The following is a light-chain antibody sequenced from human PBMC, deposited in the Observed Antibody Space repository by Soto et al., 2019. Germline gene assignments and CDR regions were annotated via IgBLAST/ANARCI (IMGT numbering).Light chain of an antibody. CDR1: SSYVGDNY. J-gene: IGLJ1*01. CDR3: SASAGSNTLV. V-gene: IGLV2-8*01. Sequence: QSALAQPPSASGSPGQSVTISCTGTSSYVGDNYVSWYQQHLGKAPKLIIYEVTLRPSGVPDRFSGSKSGNPASLTVSGLQADDEADYYCSASAGSNTLVFGTGTKLTVL. CDR2: EVT.